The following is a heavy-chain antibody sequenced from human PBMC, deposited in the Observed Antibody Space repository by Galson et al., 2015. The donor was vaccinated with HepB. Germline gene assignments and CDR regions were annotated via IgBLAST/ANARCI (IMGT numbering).Heavy chain of an antibody. D-gene: IGHD1-1*01. J-gene: IGHJ5*02. Sequence: PALVKPTQTLTLTCSFSGFSLTTPGLGVAWIRQHPGKALEWLALIYWDDDKRYSPSLQSRLTVTKDTSKKQVVLTMADMDPMDAGRYYCARTTTLDWFDPWGQGILVTVSS. V-gene: IGHV2-5*02. CDR2: IYWDDDK. CDR1: GFSLTTPGLG. CDR3: ARTTTLDWFDP.